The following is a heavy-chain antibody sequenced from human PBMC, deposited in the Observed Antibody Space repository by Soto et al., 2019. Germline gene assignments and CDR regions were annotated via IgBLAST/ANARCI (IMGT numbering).Heavy chain of an antibody. D-gene: IGHD1-1*01. Sequence: GGSLRLSCAASGFTFSSYSMSWVRQAPGKGREWVSGFRTGGDDGTTYYADSVKGRFTISRDNSKNTLFLQMNSLRAEDTAIYYCAKKVNCGPRSQYFDYWGQGTLVTVSS. J-gene: IGHJ4*02. CDR2: FRTGGDDGTT. CDR1: GFTFSSYS. V-gene: IGHV3-23*01. CDR3: AKKVNCGPRSQYFDY.